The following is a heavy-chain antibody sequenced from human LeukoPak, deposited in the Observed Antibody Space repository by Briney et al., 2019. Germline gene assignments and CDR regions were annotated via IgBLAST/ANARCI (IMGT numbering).Heavy chain of an antibody. V-gene: IGHV4-38-2*02. CDR2: IYHSGTTYSGST. J-gene: IGHJ3*02. CDR3: ARANPSITMVRGVIIFPQIDAFDI. D-gene: IGHD3-10*01. Sequence: WVWIRQPPGKGLEWIGSIYHSGTTYSGSTYYNPSLKSRVTISLDTSKNQFSLKLSSVTAADTAVYYCARANPSITMVRGVIIFPQIDAFDIWGQGTMVTVSS.